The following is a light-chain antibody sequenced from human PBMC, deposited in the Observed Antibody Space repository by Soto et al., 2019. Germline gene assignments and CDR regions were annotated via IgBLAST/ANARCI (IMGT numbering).Light chain of an antibody. CDR2: GAS. Sequence: EIVLTQSPGNLSLSPGERATLSFRASQSVSSSYLAWYQQKPGQAPRLLIYGASSRATGIPDRFSGGGSGADFTLTISRLEPEDFAVYYCQQFSSYPLTFGGGTKVDIK. CDR1: QSVSSSY. V-gene: IGKV3-20*01. J-gene: IGKJ4*01. CDR3: QQFSSYPLT.